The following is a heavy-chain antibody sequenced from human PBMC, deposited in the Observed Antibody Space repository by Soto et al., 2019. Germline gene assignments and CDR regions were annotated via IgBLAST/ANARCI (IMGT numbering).Heavy chain of an antibody. CDR2: ISWDGGST. D-gene: IGHD7-27*01. J-gene: IGHJ6*02. Sequence: GGSLRLSCAASGFTFDDYTMHWVRQAPGKGLEWVSLISWDGGSTYYADSVKGRFTISRDNSKNSLYLQMNSLRTEDTALYYCAKDLLTGRTLYYYGMDVWGQGTTVTVSS. CDR3: AKDLLTGRTLYYYGMDV. V-gene: IGHV3-43*01. CDR1: GFTFDDYT.